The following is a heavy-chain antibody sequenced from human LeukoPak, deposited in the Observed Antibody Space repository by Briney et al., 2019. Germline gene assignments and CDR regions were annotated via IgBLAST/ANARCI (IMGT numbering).Heavy chain of an antibody. J-gene: IGHJ5*02. CDR2: IYYSGNT. D-gene: IGHD3-10*01. CDR1: GGSISNYY. CDR3: ARPYASGSFWFDA. V-gene: IGHV4-59*08. Sequence: SETLSLTCTVSGGSISNYYWSWIRQPPGKGLEWIGYIYYSGNTNYNPSLKGRATISIDTSKNQFSLKLRSVTAADTAVYHCARPYASGSFWFDAWGQGTLVTVSS.